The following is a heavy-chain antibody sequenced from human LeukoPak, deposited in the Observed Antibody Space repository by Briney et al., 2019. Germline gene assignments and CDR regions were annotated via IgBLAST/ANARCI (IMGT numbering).Heavy chain of an antibody. CDR1: GGSFSGYY. Sequence: KPSETLSLTCAVYGGSFSGYYWSWIRQPPGKGLEWIGEINHSGSTNYNPSLKSRVTISVDTSKNQFSLKLSSVTAADTAVYYCARDSGWYPLDYWGQGTLVTVSS. CDR3: ARDSGWYPLDY. V-gene: IGHV4-34*01. CDR2: INHSGST. D-gene: IGHD6-19*01. J-gene: IGHJ4*02.